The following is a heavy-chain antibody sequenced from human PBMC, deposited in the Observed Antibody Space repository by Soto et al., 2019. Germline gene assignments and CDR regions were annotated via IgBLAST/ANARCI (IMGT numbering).Heavy chain of an antibody. Sequence: XGTLSLRCSVCGGCISRSYWGWIRQPAGEGLEWIGYAYYSGDTGYNPSLQSRVTMAVDTSKNQVSLKLTSVTAADTAVYYCARDRSTYGGGGTGEVKENWFDPWGQGARVTVSS. CDR3: ARDRSTYGGGGTGEVKENWFDP. J-gene: IGHJ5*02. CDR2: AYYSGDT. CDR1: GGCISRSY. D-gene: IGHD2-8*01. V-gene: IGHV4-59*01.